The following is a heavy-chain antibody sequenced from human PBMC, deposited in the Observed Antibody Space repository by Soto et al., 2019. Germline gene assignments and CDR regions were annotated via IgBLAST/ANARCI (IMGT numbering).Heavy chain of an antibody. J-gene: IGHJ4*02. CDR2: ISSSSSTI. D-gene: IGHD5-12*01. V-gene: IGHV3-48*02. Sequence: GGSLRLSCAASGFTFSSYSMNWVRQAPGKGLEWVSYISSSSSTIYYADSVKGRFTISRDNAKNSPYLQMNSLRDEDTAVYYCARVATYSGYDLCFDYWGQGTLVTVSS. CDR3: ARVATYSGYDLCFDY. CDR1: GFTFSSYS.